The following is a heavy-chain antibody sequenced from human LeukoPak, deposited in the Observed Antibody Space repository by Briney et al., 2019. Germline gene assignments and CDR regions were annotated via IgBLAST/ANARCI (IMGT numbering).Heavy chain of an antibody. CDR2: INSDGSTT. Sequence: PGGSLRLSCAASGFTFSSYWMHWVRQVPGKGLVWVARINSDGSTTQYADSVKGRFTISRDNAKNTLYLRMNSLRADDTAVYYCAPDPILEYWGQGTLVTVSS. D-gene: IGHD6-6*01. V-gene: IGHV3-74*01. J-gene: IGHJ4*02. CDR3: APDPILEY. CDR1: GFTFSSYW.